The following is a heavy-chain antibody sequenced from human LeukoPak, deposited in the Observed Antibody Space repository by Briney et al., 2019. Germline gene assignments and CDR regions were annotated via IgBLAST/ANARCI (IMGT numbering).Heavy chain of an antibody. V-gene: IGHV3-21*01. Sequence: GGSLRLSCAASGFTFSSYSMNWVRQAPGKGLEWVPSISSSSSYVYYADSVKGRFTISRDNAKNSLYLQMNSLRAEDTAVYYCARAQLWFGELPPYYYYMDVWGKGTTVTVSS. J-gene: IGHJ6*03. CDR3: ARAQLWFGELPPYYYYMDV. D-gene: IGHD3-10*01. CDR2: ISSSSSYV. CDR1: GFTFSSYS.